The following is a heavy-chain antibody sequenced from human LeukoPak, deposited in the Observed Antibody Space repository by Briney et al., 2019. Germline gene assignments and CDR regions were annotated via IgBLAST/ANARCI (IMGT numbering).Heavy chain of an antibody. D-gene: IGHD4-17*01. CDR2: ISGSGGST. Sequence: GGSLRLSCAASGFTFSSYAMSWVRQAPGKGLEWVSAISGSGGSTYYADSVKGRFTISRDNSKNMVYLQMNTLRADDTAVYYCARPHDYDWYFDLWGRGTLVTVSS. V-gene: IGHV3-23*01. CDR3: ARPHDYDWYFDL. CDR1: GFTFSSYA. J-gene: IGHJ2*01.